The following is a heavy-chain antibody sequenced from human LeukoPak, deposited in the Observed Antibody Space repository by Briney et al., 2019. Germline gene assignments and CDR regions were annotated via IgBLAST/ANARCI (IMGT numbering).Heavy chain of an antibody. J-gene: IGHJ4*02. CDR1: GGSFSGYY. D-gene: IGHD1-26*01. Sequence: KASETLSLTCAVYGGSFSGYYWSWIRQPPGKGLEWIGEINHSGSTNYNPSLKSRVTISVDTSKNQFSLKLSSVTAAETAVYYCARDQGDGTLSPFDYWGQGTLVTVSS. CDR3: ARDQGDGTLSPFDY. V-gene: IGHV4-34*01. CDR2: INHSGST.